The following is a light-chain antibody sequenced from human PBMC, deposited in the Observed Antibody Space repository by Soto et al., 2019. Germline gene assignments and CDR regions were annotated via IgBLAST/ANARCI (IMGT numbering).Light chain of an antibody. CDR2: AAS. V-gene: IGKV1-27*01. Sequence: DIQMTQSPSSLSASVGDRVTLTCRASQGISNYLAWYQQKAGKVPNLLIYAASTLRSGVPSRFSASASGTDFTLTISSLQPEDVATYYCQNYNSAPFTFGPGTKVDIK. CDR3: QNYNSAPFT. J-gene: IGKJ3*01. CDR1: QGISNY.